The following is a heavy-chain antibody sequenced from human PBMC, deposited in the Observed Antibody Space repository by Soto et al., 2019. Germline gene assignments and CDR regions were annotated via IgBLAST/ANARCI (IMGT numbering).Heavy chain of an antibody. J-gene: IGHJ6*02. CDR2: IYSGGST. D-gene: IGHD6-6*01. V-gene: IGHV3-53*01. CDR3: ASQARPKSAARLRYYYYGMDV. Sequence: GSLSLSCAASGFTVSSNYMSWVRQAPGKGLEWVSVIYSGGSTYYADSVKGRFTISRDNSKNTLYLQMNSLRAEDTAVYYCASQARPKSAARLRYYYYGMDVWGQGTTATVSS. CDR1: GFTVSSNY.